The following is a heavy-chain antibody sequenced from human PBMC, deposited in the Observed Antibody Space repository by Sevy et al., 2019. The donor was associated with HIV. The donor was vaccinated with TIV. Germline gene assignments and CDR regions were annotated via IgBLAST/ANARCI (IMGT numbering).Heavy chain of an antibody. Sequence: GGSLRLSCAASGLNFDDYGMSWVRQAPGKGLEWVSAINWNGVGTSYADSVKGRFTISRENAKNSLYVQMNSLRAEETALYYCARERSCGGDCYYFDYWGQGTLVTVSS. V-gene: IGHV3-20*04. J-gene: IGHJ4*02. D-gene: IGHD2-21*02. CDR2: INWNGVGT. CDR1: GLNFDDYG. CDR3: ARERSCGGDCYYFDY.